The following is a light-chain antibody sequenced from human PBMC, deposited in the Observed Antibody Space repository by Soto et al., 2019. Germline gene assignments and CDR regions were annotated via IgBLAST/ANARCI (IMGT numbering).Light chain of an antibody. J-gene: IGKJ1*01. V-gene: IGKV1-39*01. CDR1: QSISSY. CDR3: QHSYSTPPM. CDR2: AAS. Sequence: DIQMTQSPSSLSASVGDRVTITCRASQSISSYLNWYQQKPGKAPKLLIYAASSLQSGVPSRFSGSGSGTDFTLTISSLQSEDFATYYCQHSYSTPPMFGQGTKV.